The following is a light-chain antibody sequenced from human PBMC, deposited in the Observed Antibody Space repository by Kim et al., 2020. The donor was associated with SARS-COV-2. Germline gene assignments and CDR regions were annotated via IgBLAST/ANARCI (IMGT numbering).Light chain of an antibody. V-gene: IGLV2-14*03. CDR1: SIDIGGYNY. CDR3: SSYTSSSTVV. CDR2: DVS. J-gene: IGLJ2*01. Sequence: GQPITISCTETSIDIGGYNYVSWSHQHPGKAPKLMIYDVSNRPSGVSNRFSASKSGNTASLTISGLQAEDEADYYCSSYTSSSTVVFGGGTQLTVL.